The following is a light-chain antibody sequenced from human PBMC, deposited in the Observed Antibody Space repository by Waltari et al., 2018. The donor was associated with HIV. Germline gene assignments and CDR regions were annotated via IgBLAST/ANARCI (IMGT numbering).Light chain of an antibody. V-gene: IGLV3-21*02. CDR2: DYT. Sequence: SFVLTQPPSVSVAPGQTARSSCWGTHIGSKNAHWYQQKPGQAPVVVVHDYTDRPSGIPERFSGSNSGNTATLTISRVEVGDEADYHCRVWDTSSDHVIFGGGTKLTVL. CDR3: RVWDTSSDHVI. CDR1: HIGSKN. J-gene: IGLJ2*01.